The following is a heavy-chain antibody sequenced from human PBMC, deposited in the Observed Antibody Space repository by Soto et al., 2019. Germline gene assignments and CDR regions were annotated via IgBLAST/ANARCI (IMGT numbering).Heavy chain of an antibody. CDR1: GDSVSSNSAV. D-gene: IGHD2-8*02. V-gene: IGHV6-1*01. Sequence: QVQLQQSGPGLVKPSQTLSLTCAISGDSVSSNSAVWNWIRQSPSRGLEWLGRTYYRSKWYHDSAGSVRSRISINQDTAKNQFSLQLNSVTPDDTAVYYCARGLVRGVPFDYWGQGTLVTVSS. CDR2: TYYRSKWYH. J-gene: IGHJ4*02. CDR3: ARGLVRGVPFDY.